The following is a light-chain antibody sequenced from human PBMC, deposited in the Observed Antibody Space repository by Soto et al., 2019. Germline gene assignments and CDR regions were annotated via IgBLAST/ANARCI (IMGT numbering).Light chain of an antibody. J-gene: IGKJ2*01. Sequence: EIVMTQSPATLSVSPGERATLSCRASQSVSSNLAWYQQKPGQAPRLLIYGASTRGTGIPARFSGSGSQTEFTLTISGLQSEDFAVYYCQQYNNWPPYTFGQGTKLEIK. CDR3: QQYNNWPPYT. CDR2: GAS. V-gene: IGKV3-15*01. CDR1: QSVSSN.